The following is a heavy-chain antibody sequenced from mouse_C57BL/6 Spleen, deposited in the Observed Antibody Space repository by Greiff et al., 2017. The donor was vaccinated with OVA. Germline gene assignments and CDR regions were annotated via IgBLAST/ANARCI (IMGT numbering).Heavy chain of an antibody. V-gene: IGHV1-26*01. CDR1: GYTFTDYY. CDR2: INPNNGGT. CDR3: ARGGYYAFGY. J-gene: IGHJ2*01. Sequence: EVQLQQSGPELVKPGASVKISCTASGYTFTDYYMNWVKQSHGKSLEWIGDINPNNGGTSYNQKFKGKATLTVDKYSSTAYMELRSLTSEDSAVYYCARGGYYAFGYWGQGTTLTVSS. D-gene: IGHD1-1*01.